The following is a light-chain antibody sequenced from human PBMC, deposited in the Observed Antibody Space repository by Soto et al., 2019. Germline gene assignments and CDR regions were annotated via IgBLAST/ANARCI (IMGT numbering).Light chain of an antibody. CDR1: QTIGSW. V-gene: IGKV1-5*01. Sequence: DIQMTQSPSTLSASVGDRVTFTCRASQTIGSWLAWYQQKPGRAPKLLIFDASSLESGVPSRFSGSGSGTEFTLTISSLQPDDFATYYCQQYNSYSPETFGQGTKVDIK. J-gene: IGKJ1*01. CDR3: QQYNSYSPET. CDR2: DAS.